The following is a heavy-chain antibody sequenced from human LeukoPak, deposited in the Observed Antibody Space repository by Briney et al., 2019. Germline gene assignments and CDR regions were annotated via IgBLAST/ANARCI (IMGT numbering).Heavy chain of an antibody. CDR2: ISGSGGST. CDR3: AKGKTAAAGSRGPYFDY. V-gene: IGHV3-23*01. J-gene: IGHJ4*02. CDR1: GFTFSSYA. Sequence: GGSLRLSCAASGFTFSSYAMSWVRQAPGKGLEWVSAISGSGGSTYYADSVKGRFTISRDNSKNTLYLQMNSLRAEDTAVYYCAKGKTAAAGSRGPYFDYWGQGTLVTVSS. D-gene: IGHD6-13*01.